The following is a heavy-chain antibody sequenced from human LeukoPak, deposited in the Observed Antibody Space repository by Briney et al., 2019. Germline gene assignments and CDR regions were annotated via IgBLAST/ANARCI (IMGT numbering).Heavy chain of an antibody. J-gene: IGHJ4*02. CDR1: GFTFSSYA. V-gene: IGHV3-23*01. D-gene: IGHD2-15*01. CDR2: ISTSGGTT. Sequence: GGSLRLSCAASGFTFSSYAMSWVCQAPGKGLEWVSAISTSGGTTYYTDSVKGRFTISRDNSESTLYLQMNGLRADDTAIYYCARQLGYCSDGTCYFDSWGQGTLVTVSS. CDR3: ARQLGYCSDGTCYFDS.